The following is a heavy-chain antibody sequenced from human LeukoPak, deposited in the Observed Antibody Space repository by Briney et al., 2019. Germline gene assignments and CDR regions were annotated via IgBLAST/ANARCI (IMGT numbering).Heavy chain of an antibody. CDR1: GFTFSSYP. V-gene: IGHV3-30-3*01. Sequence: PGTSLRLSCAASGFTFSSYPMHWVRQAPGKGLEWVALISYDGSNKYYADSVKGRFTISRDNSKNTLYLQMNSLRAEDTAVYYCAKEGSLWEYDSSGPPHWGQGTLVTVSS. CDR2: ISYDGSNK. D-gene: IGHD3-22*01. J-gene: IGHJ4*02. CDR3: AKEGSLWEYDSSGPPH.